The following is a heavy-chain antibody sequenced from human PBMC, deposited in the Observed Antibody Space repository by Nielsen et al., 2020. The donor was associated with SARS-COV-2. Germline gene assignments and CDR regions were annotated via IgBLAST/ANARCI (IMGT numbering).Heavy chain of an antibody. J-gene: IGHJ4*02. Sequence: KVSCKGSGYSFTSYWIGWVRQMPGKGLEWMVIIYPGDSDTRYSPSFQGQVTISADKSISTAYLQWSSLKASDTAMYYCASERITIFGVVPARYWGQGTLVTVSS. CDR3: ASERITIFGVVPARY. CDR2: IYPGDSDT. CDR1: GYSFTSYW. V-gene: IGHV5-51*01. D-gene: IGHD3-3*01.